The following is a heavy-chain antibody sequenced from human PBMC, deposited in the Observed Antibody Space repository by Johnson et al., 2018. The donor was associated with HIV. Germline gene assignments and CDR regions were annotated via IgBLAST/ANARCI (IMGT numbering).Heavy chain of an antibody. CDR3: ARRGRSSSWYDLDI. Sequence: QVQLVESGGGVVQPGGSLRLSCAASGFTFSSYGMHWVRQAPGKGLEWVAFIRYDGSNKYYADSVKGRVTISRDNAKNSLYLQMNSLRAEDTAVYYCARRGRSSSWYDLDIWGQGTMVSVSS. D-gene: IGHD6-13*01. V-gene: IGHV3-30*02. CDR1: GFTFSSYG. J-gene: IGHJ3*02. CDR2: IRYDGSNK.